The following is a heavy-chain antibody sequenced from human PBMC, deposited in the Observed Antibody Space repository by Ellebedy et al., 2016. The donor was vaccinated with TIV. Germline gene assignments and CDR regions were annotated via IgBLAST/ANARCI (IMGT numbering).Heavy chain of an antibody. CDR3: AADRGISWYFF. CDR1: GDSMSSRNLY. V-gene: IGHV4-39*07. CDR2: IYSTWNK. D-gene: IGHD6-13*01. Sequence: MPSETLSLTCTVSGDSMSSRNLYWGWVRQAPGEGLQWIGSIYSTWNKYYNPSLESRVSMSIDTSKNQFSLKLTSVTAADTAVYYCAADRGISWYFFWGQGTLVTVSS. J-gene: IGHJ4*02.